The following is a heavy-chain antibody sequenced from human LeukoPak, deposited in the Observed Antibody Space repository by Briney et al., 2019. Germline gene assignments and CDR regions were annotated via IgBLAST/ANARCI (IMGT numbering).Heavy chain of an antibody. CDR1: GFTFSSYE. J-gene: IGHJ4*02. V-gene: IGHV3-48*03. CDR3: AIIYLIMRAIIFDS. CDR2: ISSSGSTI. D-gene: IGHD1-26*01. Sequence: GGSLRLSCAASGFTFSSYEMNWVRQAPGKGLEWVSYISSSGSTIYYADSVKGRFTISRDNAKNSLYLQMNSLRVEDTAVYYCAIIYLIMRAIIFDSWGEGNL.